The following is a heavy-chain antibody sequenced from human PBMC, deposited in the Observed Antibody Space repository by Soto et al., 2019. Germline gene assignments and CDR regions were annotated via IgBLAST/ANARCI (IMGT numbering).Heavy chain of an antibody. Sequence: EVQLLESGGGFVQPGGSLRLSCAASGFRFSDFAMRWVRQAPGRGLEWVSAITGTASRTYYADSVKGRFTISRDNSKNTLYLQINSLRAEDTAIYYCAKGAEGYVVSSLDSWGQGTLVTVSS. CDR3: AKGAEGYVVSSLDS. CDR1: GFRFSDFA. D-gene: IGHD5-12*01. J-gene: IGHJ4*02. CDR2: ITGTASRT. V-gene: IGHV3-23*01.